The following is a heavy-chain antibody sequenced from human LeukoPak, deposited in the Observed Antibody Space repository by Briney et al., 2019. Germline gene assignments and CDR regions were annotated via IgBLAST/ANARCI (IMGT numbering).Heavy chain of an antibody. CDR3: ARESGYSYGLAGFFDY. Sequence: GGSLRLSCAASGFTVSSNYMSWVRQAPGKGLEWVSVIYSDGRIHSADSVKGRFTISRDDSNNTLSLQMNSLRAEDTAVYFCARESGYSYGLAGFFDYWGQGTLVTVSS. D-gene: IGHD5-18*01. J-gene: IGHJ4*02. CDR1: GFTVSSNY. CDR2: IYSDGRI. V-gene: IGHV3-53*01.